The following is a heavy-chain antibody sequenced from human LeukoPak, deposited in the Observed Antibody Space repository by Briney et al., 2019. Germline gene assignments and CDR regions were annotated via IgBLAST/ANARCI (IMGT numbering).Heavy chain of an antibody. CDR2: INTNTGNP. V-gene: IGHV7-4-1*02. D-gene: IGHD3-10*01. CDR3: AGDRTSYYYYGSGSYYNPPSD. J-gene: IGHJ4*02. Sequence: ASVTVSFTASGYTFTIYAMNWGRQAHGQGNEWMGWINTNTGNPTYSQGFAGGVVFSLENSVSTAYLQISSLKAEVTAVYYCAGDRTSYYYYGSGSYYNPPSDWGQGTLVTVSS. CDR1: GYTFTIYA.